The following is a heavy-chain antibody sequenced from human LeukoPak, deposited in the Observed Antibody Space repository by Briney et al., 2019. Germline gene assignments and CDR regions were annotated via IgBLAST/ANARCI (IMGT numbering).Heavy chain of an antibody. V-gene: IGHV4-59*01. J-gene: IGHJ4*02. Sequence: SETLSLTCTVSGGSISSYYWSWIRQPPGKGLEWIGYIYYSGSTNYNPSLKSRVTISVDTSKNQFSLKLSSVTAADTAVYYCARDRYNSGSYYFDYWGQGTLVTVSS. CDR3: ARDRYNSGSYYFDY. CDR2: IYYSGST. D-gene: IGHD1-26*01. CDR1: GGSISSYY.